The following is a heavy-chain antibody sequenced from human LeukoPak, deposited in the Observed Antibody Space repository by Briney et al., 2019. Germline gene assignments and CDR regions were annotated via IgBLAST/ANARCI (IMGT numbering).Heavy chain of an antibody. CDR2: IYHSGST. Sequence: SETLSLTCTVSGGSISSGGYYWSWIRQPPGKGLEWIGYIYHSGSTYYNPSLKSRVTISVDTSKNQFSLKLSSVTAADTAVYYCARGDGGSYWYYFDYWGQGTLVTVSS. CDR1: GGSISSGGYY. V-gene: IGHV4-30-2*01. J-gene: IGHJ4*02. CDR3: ARGDGGSYWYYFDY. D-gene: IGHD1-26*01.